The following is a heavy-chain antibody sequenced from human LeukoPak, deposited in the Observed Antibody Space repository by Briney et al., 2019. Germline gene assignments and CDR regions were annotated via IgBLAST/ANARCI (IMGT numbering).Heavy chain of an antibody. CDR2: MNPNSGNT. CDR3: ARGAWGYISSGIDY. Sequence: ASVKVSCKASGYTFTSYDINWVRQATGQGLEWMGWMNPNSGNTGYAQKFQGRVTMTRNTSISTAYMELRSLRSEDTAVYYCARGAWGYISSGIDYWGQGTLVTVSS. CDR1: GYTFTSYD. D-gene: IGHD6-19*01. V-gene: IGHV1-8*01. J-gene: IGHJ4*02.